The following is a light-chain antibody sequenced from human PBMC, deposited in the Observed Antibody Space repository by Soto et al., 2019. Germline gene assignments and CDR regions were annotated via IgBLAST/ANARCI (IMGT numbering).Light chain of an antibody. J-gene: IGLJ1*01. CDR1: SSDVGAYNY. V-gene: IGLV2-14*01. Sequence: QSVLTQPASVSGSPGQSITISCTGTSSDVGAYNYVSWYQHHPGKAPKLMIYEVTNRPSGVSNRFSGSKSGNTASLTISGLQAEDEADYYCSSYTSGSTGVFGTGTKLTVL. CDR3: SSYTSGSTGV. CDR2: EVT.